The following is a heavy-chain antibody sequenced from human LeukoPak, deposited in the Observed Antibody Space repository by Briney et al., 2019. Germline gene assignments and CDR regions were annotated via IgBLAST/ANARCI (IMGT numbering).Heavy chain of an antibody. Sequence: SETLSLTCALSGESFSGYYRSCMRDPPGEGVEWIGEMYHRGSTNYTPSLTGRVTISVDTSKNQVSLKLSSVTAADTAVYYCARVRPRRIAAAVTHIDYWGQGTLVTVSS. CDR1: GESFSGYY. CDR3: ARVRPRRIAAAVTHIDY. CDR2: MYHRGST. J-gene: IGHJ4*02. V-gene: IGHV4-34*01. D-gene: IGHD6-13*01.